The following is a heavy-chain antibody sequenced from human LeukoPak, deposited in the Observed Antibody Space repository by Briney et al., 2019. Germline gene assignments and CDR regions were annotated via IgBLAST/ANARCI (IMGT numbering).Heavy chain of an antibody. D-gene: IGHD3-22*01. V-gene: IGHV3-23*01. CDR3: AKNSYYDSSGFYREYYFDY. Sequence: GGSLRLSCAASGFTFSNYAMSWVRQAPGKGLEWVSSISGSGGSTYYADSVKGRFTFSRDNPKNTLYLQMNSLRAEDTAVYYCAKNSYYDSSGFYREYYFDYWGQGTLVTVSS. CDR1: GFTFSNYA. CDR2: ISGSGGST. J-gene: IGHJ4*02.